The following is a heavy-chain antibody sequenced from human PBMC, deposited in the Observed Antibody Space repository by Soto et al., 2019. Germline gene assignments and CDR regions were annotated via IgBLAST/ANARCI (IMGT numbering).Heavy chain of an antibody. Sequence: EVQLVESGGGLVQPGRSLRLSCAASGFTFDDYAMHWVRQAPGKGLEWVSGISWNSGSIGYADSVKGRFTISRDNAKNSLYLQMNSLRAEDTALYYCAKDIRNYDFWSGSTLPYYYGMDVWGQGTTVTVSS. CDR3: AKDIRNYDFWSGSTLPYYYGMDV. D-gene: IGHD3-3*01. J-gene: IGHJ6*02. CDR1: GFTFDDYA. V-gene: IGHV3-9*01. CDR2: ISWNSGSI.